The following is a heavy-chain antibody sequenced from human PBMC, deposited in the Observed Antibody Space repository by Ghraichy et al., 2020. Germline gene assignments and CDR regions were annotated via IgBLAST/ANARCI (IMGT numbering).Heavy chain of an antibody. Sequence: GGSLRLSCAASGFTFDDYAMHWVRQAPGKGLEWVSGISWNGGGLGYADSVRGRFTISRDNAKNSLYLQMNSLRVEDTALYYCAKGGYYGSGSRPPREPWGQGTLVTVSS. D-gene: IGHD3-10*01. V-gene: IGHV3-9*01. CDR2: ISWNGGGL. J-gene: IGHJ5*02. CDR3: AKGGYYGSGSRPPREP. CDR1: GFTFDDYA.